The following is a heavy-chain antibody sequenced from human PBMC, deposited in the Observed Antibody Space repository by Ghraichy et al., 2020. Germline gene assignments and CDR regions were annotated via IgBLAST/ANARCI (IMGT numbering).Heavy chain of an antibody. J-gene: IGHJ4*02. CDR3: AKEIAVADHFDY. Sequence: GESLNISCAASGFIFSVYGMHWVRQAPGKGLEWVAVISYDGSNKYYSDSVKGRFTISRDNSKNTLFLQMNSLRAEDTAVYYCAKEIAVADHFDYWGQGTLVTVSS. D-gene: IGHD6-19*01. V-gene: IGHV3-30*18. CDR2: ISYDGSNK. CDR1: GFIFSVYG.